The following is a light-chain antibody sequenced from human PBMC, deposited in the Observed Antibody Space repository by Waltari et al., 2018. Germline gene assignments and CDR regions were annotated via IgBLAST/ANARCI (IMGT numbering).Light chain of an antibody. CDR3: SSYTGRIYV. Sequence: QSVLTQPPSVSGAPGQRFTISSTVTSANRGPPYDVHWYQRVPGTAPKLPMYGNRNRPSGVSNRVSGSKYGSTASLTISGLQTEDEADYYCSSYTGRIYVFGTGTKVTVL. CDR2: GNR. CDR1: SANRGPPYD. J-gene: IGLJ1*01. V-gene: IGLV1-40*01.